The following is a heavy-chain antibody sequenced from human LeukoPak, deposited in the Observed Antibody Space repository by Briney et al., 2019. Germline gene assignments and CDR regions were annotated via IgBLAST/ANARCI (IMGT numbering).Heavy chain of an antibody. D-gene: IGHD3-10*01. V-gene: IGHV3-53*01. CDR2: IHSGGST. J-gene: IGHJ4*02. Sequence: GGSLRLSCAASGFTFSSYEMNWVRQAPGKGLEWVSVIHSGGSTYYADSVKGRFTISRDNSKNTLYLQMNSLRAEDTAVYYCARGSPMLRGRPFDYWGQGTLVTVSS. CDR3: ARGSPMLRGRPFDY. CDR1: GFTFSSYE.